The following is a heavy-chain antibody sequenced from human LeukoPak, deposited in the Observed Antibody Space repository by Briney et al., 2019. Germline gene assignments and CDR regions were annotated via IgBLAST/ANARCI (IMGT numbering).Heavy chain of an antibody. J-gene: IGHJ2*01. V-gene: IGHV4-39*07. Sequence: SETLSLTCTVSGGSIRSSSYYRAWIRQPPGKGLEWIGSMDYSESSDYNPSLKSRLTISANTSKNQFSLKLSSVTAADTAVYYCARGRALLKPRGGGYFDLWGRGILVTVSS. CDR2: MDYSESS. CDR1: GGSIRSSSYY. CDR3: ARGRALLKPRGGGYFDL. D-gene: IGHD3-16*01.